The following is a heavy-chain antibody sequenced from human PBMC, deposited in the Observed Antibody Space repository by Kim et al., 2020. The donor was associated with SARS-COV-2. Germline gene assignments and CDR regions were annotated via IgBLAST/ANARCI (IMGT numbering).Heavy chain of an antibody. D-gene: IGHD3-22*01. CDR1: GYSISSGYY. CDR3: ARDFDYYDSSGYFNY. V-gene: IGHV4-38-2*02. Sequence: SETLSLTCTVSGYSISSGYYWGWLRQPPGKGLEWIGSIYHSGSTYYNPSLKSRVTISVDTSKNQFSLKLSSVTAADTAVYYCARDFDYYDSSGYFNYWGQETLVTVSS. J-gene: IGHJ4*02. CDR2: IYHSGST.